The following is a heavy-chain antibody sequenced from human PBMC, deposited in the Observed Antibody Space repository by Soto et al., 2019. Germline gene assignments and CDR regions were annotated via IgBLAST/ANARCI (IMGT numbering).Heavy chain of an antibody. V-gene: IGHV3-30*03. D-gene: IGHD5-18*01. J-gene: IGHJ4*02. CDR1: GFTFSSYG. CDR2: ISYDGSNK. Sequence: PWGSLRLSCAASGFTFSSYGVHWVRQAPGKGLEWVAVISYDGSNKYYADSVKGRFTISRDNSKNTLYLQMNSLRAEDTAVYYCARIQLWFRAPFDYWGQGTLVTVSS. CDR3: ARIQLWFRAPFDY.